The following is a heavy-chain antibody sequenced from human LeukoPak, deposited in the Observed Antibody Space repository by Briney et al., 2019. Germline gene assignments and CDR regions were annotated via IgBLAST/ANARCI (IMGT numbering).Heavy chain of an antibody. D-gene: IGHD6-6*01. Sequence: GESLQISCKGSGYSFTSYWIGWVRQMPGKGLEWMGIIYPGDSETTYSPSFQGQVTISADKSITTAYLQWSTLKASDTAMYYCARIRYSSSSSGGYYLDYWGQGTLVTVSS. V-gene: IGHV5-51*01. CDR1: GYSFTSYW. J-gene: IGHJ4*02. CDR3: ARIRYSSSSSGGYYLDY. CDR2: IYPGDSET.